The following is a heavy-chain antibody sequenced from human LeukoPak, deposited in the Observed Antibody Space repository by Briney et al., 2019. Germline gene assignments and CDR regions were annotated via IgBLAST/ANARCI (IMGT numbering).Heavy chain of an antibody. CDR2: ISYDGSNK. J-gene: IGHJ4*02. CDR1: GFTFSSYA. D-gene: IGHD3-22*01. CDR3: AKSSSYYDSRGYYSPDYFDY. V-gene: IGHV3-30*18. Sequence: GGSLRLSCAASGFTFSSYAMHWVRQAPRKGLEWVAVISYDGSNKYYTDSVKGRFTISRDNSKKTLYLQMNSLRAEDTAVYYCAKSSSYYDSRGYYSPDYFDYWGQGTLVTVSS.